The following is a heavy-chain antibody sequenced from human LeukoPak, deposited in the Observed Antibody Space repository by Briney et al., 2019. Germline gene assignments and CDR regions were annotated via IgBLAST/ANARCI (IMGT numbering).Heavy chain of an antibody. CDR2: ISSNSTYI. Sequence: PGGSLRLSCAASGFTFTSYSMDWVRQAPGRGLEWVSSISSNSTYIYYADSVKGRFTISRDNAKNSLYLQMNSLRAEDTAVYYCARDPGAVITPSNWFDPWGQGTLVTVSS. V-gene: IGHV3-21*01. J-gene: IGHJ5*02. CDR3: ARDPGAVITPSNWFDP. CDR1: GFTFTSYS. D-gene: IGHD3-16*01.